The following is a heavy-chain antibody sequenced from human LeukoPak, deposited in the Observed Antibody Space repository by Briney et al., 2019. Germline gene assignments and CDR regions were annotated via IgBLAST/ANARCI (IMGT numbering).Heavy chain of an antibody. CDR3: ARGGGEEFGEYDVFDY. CDR1: GGSISSGGYS. J-gene: IGHJ4*02. CDR2: IYHSGRT. V-gene: IGHV4-30-2*01. Sequence: SQTLSLTCAVSGGSISSGGYSWSWIRQPPGKGLEWIGYIYHSGRTYYNPSLKSRVTISIYRSKNQFSLRLSSVTAGDTAVYYCARGGGEEFGEYDVFDYWGQGTLVTVSS. D-gene: IGHD3-10*01.